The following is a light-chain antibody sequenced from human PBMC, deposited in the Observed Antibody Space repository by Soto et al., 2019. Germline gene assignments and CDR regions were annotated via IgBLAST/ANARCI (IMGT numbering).Light chain of an antibody. V-gene: IGKV4-1*01. CDR2: WAS. Sequence: DIVMTQSPDSLAVSLGERATINFRSSQSVFYRPYNKTYLAWYQQKPQQPPKLLIYWASTRESGVPDRFSGSGSGTEFTLTISSLQTEDVAVYFCQQYYIPPPTFGQGTRVEIK. CDR1: QSVFYRPYNKTY. CDR3: QQYYIPPPT. J-gene: IGKJ1*01.